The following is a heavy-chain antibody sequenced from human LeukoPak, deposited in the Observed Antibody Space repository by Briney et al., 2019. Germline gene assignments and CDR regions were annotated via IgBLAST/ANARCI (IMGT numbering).Heavy chain of an antibody. CDR1: GFTFSDYY. V-gene: IGHV3-11*04. Sequence: GGSLRLSCAASGFTFSDYYMSWIRQAPGKGLEWVSYISSSGSTIYYADSVKGRFTISRDNAKNSLYLQMNSLRAEDTAVYDCATYYDILTGYYTHDYWGQGTLVTVSS. J-gene: IGHJ4*02. CDR3: ATYYDILTGYYTHDY. D-gene: IGHD3-9*01. CDR2: ISSSGSTI.